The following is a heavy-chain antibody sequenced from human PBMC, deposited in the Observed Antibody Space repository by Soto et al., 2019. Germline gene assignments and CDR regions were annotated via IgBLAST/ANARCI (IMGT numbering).Heavy chain of an antibody. CDR3: ARGLYSSSSQQLGYYYGMDV. CDR1: GGTFSSYA. J-gene: IGHJ6*02. CDR2: IIPIFGTA. V-gene: IGHV1-69*06. D-gene: IGHD6-6*01. Sequence: SVKVSCKASGGTFSSYAISWVRQAPGQGLEWMGGIIPIFGTANYAQKFQGRVTITADKSTSTAYMELSSLRSEDTAVYYCARGLYSSSSQQLGYYYGMDVWGQGTTVTVSS.